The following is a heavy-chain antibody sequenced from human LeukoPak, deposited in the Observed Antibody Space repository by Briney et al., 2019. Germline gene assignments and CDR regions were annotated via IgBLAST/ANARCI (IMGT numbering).Heavy chain of an antibody. Sequence: SETLSLTCAVSDDSFSSHYWTWIRQPPGKGLEWIEYISYIGSTNYNPSLKSRVTISIDTSRNQFSLRLSSVTAADTVVYYCARDLVTVTKGFDIWGQGTMVSVSS. D-gene: IGHD4-17*01. V-gene: IGHV4-59*11. J-gene: IGHJ3*02. CDR3: ARDLVTVTKGFDI. CDR1: DDSFSSHY. CDR2: ISYIGST.